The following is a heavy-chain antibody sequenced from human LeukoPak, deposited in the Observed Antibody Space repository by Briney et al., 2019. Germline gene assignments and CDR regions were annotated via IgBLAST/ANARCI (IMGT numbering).Heavy chain of an antibody. D-gene: IGHD2-2*01. V-gene: IGHV3-23*01. CDR1: GFTFSSYA. J-gene: IGHJ6*02. CDR3: AKGYCSSTSCYFHYYGMDV. CDR2: ISGSGGFT. Sequence: SGGSLRLSCAASGFTFSSYAMSWVRQAPGKGLEWVSAISGSGGFTYYADSVKGRFTISSDNSKNTLYLQMNSLRAEDTAVYYCAKGYCSSTSCYFHYYGMDVWGQGTTVTVSS.